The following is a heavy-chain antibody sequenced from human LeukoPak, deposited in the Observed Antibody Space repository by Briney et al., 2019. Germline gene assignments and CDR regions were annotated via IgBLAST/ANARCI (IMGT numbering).Heavy chain of an antibody. CDR1: GYRFTSHW. Sequence: GASLQISCKGSGYRFTSHWISWVRQMPGKGLEWMGRIDPSDSYTNYSPSFQGHVTISADKSISTAYLQWSSLKASDTAMYYCARVYYDILTGYSHFDYWGQGTLVTVSS. V-gene: IGHV5-10-1*01. CDR2: IDPSDSYT. D-gene: IGHD3-9*01. J-gene: IGHJ4*02. CDR3: ARVYYDILTGYSHFDY.